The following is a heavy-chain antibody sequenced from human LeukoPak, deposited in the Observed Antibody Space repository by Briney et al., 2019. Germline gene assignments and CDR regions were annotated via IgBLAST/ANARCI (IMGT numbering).Heavy chain of an antibody. J-gene: IGHJ1*01. CDR1: GYTFTTYG. V-gene: IGHV1-18*01. Sequence: ASVKVSCKASGYTFTTYGIRWVRQAPGQGLEWMGWISTYNGNTNYAQKVQGRVTMTTDTSTTTAYMELRNLTSDDTAVYYCARDSADCSGGSCYSAEYFQHWGQGTLVTVSS. CDR3: ARDSADCSGGSCYSAEYFQH. CDR2: ISTYNGNT. D-gene: IGHD2-15*01.